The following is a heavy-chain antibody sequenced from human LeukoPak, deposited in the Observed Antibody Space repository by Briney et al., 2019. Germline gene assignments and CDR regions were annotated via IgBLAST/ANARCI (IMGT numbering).Heavy chain of an antibody. Sequence: SETLSLTCTVSGGSISSYYWSWIRQPAGKGLEWIGRIYTSGGTNYNPSLKSRVTMSVDTSKNQFSLKLSSVTAADTAVYYCARDPRGYNWNFAGFDYWGQGTLVTVSS. D-gene: IGHD1-7*01. V-gene: IGHV4-4*07. CDR2: IYTSGGT. J-gene: IGHJ4*02. CDR3: ARDPRGYNWNFAGFDY. CDR1: GGSISSYY.